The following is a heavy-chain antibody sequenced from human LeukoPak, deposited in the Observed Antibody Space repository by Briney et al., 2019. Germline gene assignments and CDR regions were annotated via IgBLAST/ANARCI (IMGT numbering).Heavy chain of an antibody. CDR1: GDSISSINW. D-gene: IGHD6-6*01. CDR2: IYYSGST. V-gene: IGHV4-4*02. J-gene: IGHJ6*03. Sequence: SSGTLSLTCAVSGDSISSINWWTWVRLSPEKGLEWIGSIYYSGSTYYNPSLKSRVTISVDTSKNQFSLKLSSVTAADTAVYYCARDWGVSARPGYMDVWGKGTTVTVSS. CDR3: ARDWGVSARPGYMDV.